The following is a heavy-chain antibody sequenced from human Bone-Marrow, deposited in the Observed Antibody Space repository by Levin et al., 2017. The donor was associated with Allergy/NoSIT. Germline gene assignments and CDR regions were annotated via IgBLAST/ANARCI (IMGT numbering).Heavy chain of an antibody. D-gene: IGHD6-6*01. CDR1: GFPFRSYA. V-gene: IGHV3-64*01. CDR3: AKGGQYTSSSIDY. Sequence: LSLPCAASGFPFRSYAMHWVRQAPGKGLEYVSGINSNGDHTYYGNSLKGRCTISRDNSKNTLWLQVGSLRPEDMAIYICAKGGQYTSSSIDYWGQGTLVTVFS. J-gene: IGHJ4*02. CDR2: INSNGDHT.